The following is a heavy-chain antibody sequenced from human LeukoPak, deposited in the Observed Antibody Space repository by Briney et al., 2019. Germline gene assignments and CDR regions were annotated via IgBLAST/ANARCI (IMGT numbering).Heavy chain of an antibody. Sequence: SETLSLTCTVSGYSISSGYYWGWIRQPPGKGLEWIGSIYHSGSTYYNPSLKSRVTISVDTSKNQFSLKLSSVTAADTAVYYCARTGRGNSYYWGQGTLVTVSS. CDR2: IYHSGST. CDR1: GYSISSGYY. V-gene: IGHV4-38-2*02. CDR3: ARTGRGNSYY. J-gene: IGHJ4*02. D-gene: IGHD3-10*01.